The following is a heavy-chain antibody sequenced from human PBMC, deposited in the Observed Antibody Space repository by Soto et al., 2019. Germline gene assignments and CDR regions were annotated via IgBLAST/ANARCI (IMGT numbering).Heavy chain of an antibody. D-gene: IGHD2-15*01. J-gene: IGHJ3*02. V-gene: IGHV1-2*04. Sequence: QVQLVQSGAEVKKPGASVKVSCKASGYTFTGYYMHWVRQAPGQGLEWMGWINPNSGGTNYAQKFQGWVTMTRDTSISTAYMELSRLRSDDTAVYYCARGRESVVVVASTNDAFAIWGQGTMVTVSS. CDR3: ARGRESVVVVASTNDAFAI. CDR1: GYTFTGYY. CDR2: INPNSGGT.